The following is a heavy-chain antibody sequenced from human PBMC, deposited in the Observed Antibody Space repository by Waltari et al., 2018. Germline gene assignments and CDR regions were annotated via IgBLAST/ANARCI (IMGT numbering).Heavy chain of an antibody. D-gene: IGHD3-22*01. J-gene: IGHJ4*02. V-gene: IGHV3-74*01. CDR1: GFTFSNYW. Sequence: EVQLVESGGDLVQPGGSLRPPCAASGFTFSNYWMHWVRQALGKGLVWVARIRYDGGTQAYADSVKGRFTISRDNARNSLFLHMNNLRAEDTAVYYCARELYYDRRKGFFDYWGQGVLVTVSS. CDR3: ARELYYDRRKGFFDY. CDR2: IRYDGGTQ.